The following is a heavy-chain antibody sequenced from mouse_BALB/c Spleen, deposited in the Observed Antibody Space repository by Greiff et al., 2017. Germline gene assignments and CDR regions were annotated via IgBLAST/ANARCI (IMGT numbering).Heavy chain of an antibody. D-gene: IGHD2-12*01. Sequence: VQLQQSGAELMKPGASVKISCKATGYTFSSYWIEWVKQRPGHGLEWIGEILPGSGSTNYNEKFKGKATFTADTSSNTAYMQLSSLTSEDSAVYYCARPLRRGYYAMDYWGQGTSVTVSS. V-gene: IGHV1-9*01. CDR1: GYTFSSYW. CDR2: ILPGSGST. CDR3: ARPLRRGYYAMDY. J-gene: IGHJ4*01.